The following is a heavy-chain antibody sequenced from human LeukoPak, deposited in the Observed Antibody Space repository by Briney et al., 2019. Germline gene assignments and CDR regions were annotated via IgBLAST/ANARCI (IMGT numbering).Heavy chain of an antibody. CDR1: GGTFSSYA. CDR3: ARTFRRDGSYPSDY. D-gene: IGHD1-26*01. J-gene: IGHJ4*02. Sequence: SVKVSCKASGGTFSSYAISWVRQAPGQGLEWMGRIIPIFGISNCAQKFQGRVTITADKSTSTAYMELSSLKSEDTAVYYCARTFRRDGSYPSDYWGQGTLVTVSS. V-gene: IGHV1-69*04. CDR2: IIPIFGIS.